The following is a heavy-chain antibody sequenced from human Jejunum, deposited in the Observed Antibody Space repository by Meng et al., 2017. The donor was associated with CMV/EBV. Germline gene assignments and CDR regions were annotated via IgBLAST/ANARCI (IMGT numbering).Heavy chain of an antibody. D-gene: IGHD3-10*01. J-gene: IGHJ5*02. V-gene: IGHV3-30*04. CDR1: GFTFNTYA. CDR2: ISYEGSNR. Sequence: GFTFNTYAMHWVRQAPGKGLEWVAVISYEGSNRYYLGSVKGRFTISRDNSNSTLYLQMNSLKPEDTAIYYCARDLIPWASGTPDHWGQGTLVTVSS. CDR3: ARDLIPWASGTPDH.